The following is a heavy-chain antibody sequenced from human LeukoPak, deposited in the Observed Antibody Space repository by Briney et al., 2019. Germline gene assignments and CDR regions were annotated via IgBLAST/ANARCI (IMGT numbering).Heavy chain of an antibody. CDR1: GFTFSSYS. V-gene: IGHV3-48*02. J-gene: IGHJ4*02. Sequence: GGSLRLSCAASGFTFSSYSMNWVRQAPGKGLEWVSYISSSSSTIYYADSVKGRFTISRDNAKNLLYLQMNSLRDEDTAVYYCATGDYGGVIFDYWGQGTLVTVSS. CDR3: ATGDYGGVIFDY. D-gene: IGHD4-17*01. CDR2: ISSSSSTI.